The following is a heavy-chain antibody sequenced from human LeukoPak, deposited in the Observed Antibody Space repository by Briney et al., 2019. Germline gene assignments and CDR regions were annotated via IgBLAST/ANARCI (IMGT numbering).Heavy chain of an antibody. V-gene: IGHV3-30*03. Sequence: PGGSLRLSCAASGFTFSSYGMHWVRQAPGKGLEWVAVISYDGSNKYYADSVRGRFTISRDNSKNTLYLQMDSLGAEDTAVYYCARAVVGKEDLDYWGQGTLVTVSS. CDR2: ISYDGSNK. CDR3: ARAVVGKEDLDY. CDR1: GFTFSSYG. J-gene: IGHJ4*02. D-gene: IGHD6-19*01.